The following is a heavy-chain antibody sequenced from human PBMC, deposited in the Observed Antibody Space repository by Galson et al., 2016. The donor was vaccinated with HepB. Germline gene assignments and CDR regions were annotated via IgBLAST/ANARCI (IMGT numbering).Heavy chain of an antibody. CDR3: ARNSFPSSGGAFDI. CDR2: IIPELGTA. D-gene: IGHD2-15*01. V-gene: IGHV1-69*08. CDR1: GGTFRSCS. J-gene: IGHJ3*02. Sequence: SCKASGGTFRSCSISWVRQAPGQGLEWMGRIIPELGTAIYAQKFHGRVTITADKSTSTAYMELSSLRSEDTAVYYCARNSFPSSGGAFDIWGQGTGVTVSS.